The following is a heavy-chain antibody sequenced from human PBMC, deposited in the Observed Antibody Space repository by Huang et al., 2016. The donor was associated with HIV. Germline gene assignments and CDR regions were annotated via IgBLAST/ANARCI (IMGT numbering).Heavy chain of an antibody. CDR1: GGSFSGYY. D-gene: IGHD3-22*01. Sequence: QVQLEQWGAGLLKASETLSLTCAVYGGSFSGYYWNWLRQAPGKGLEWFGEINHSGNTNYNPSLKSRVNMSVDTSKSQFSLYVTSLSAADTGIYFCARRYNSRRDYWGRGTLVTVHS. V-gene: IGHV4-34*02. CDR3: ARRYNSRRDY. J-gene: IGHJ4*02. CDR2: INHSGNT.